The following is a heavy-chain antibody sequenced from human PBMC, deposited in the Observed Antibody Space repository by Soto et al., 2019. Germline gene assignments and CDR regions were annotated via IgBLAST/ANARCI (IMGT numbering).Heavy chain of an antibody. CDR2: INPNSGDT. Sequence: ASVKVSCKASGYTFTGYYVHWVRQAPGQGLEWMGWINPNSGDTYLSQRFQGRVTMNRDTSIGTAYMELRGLTSDDTAEYYCAKGGAIVAAGTRVYLYNAMDVWGQGTTVTVSS. V-gene: IGHV1-2*02. CDR1: GYTFTGYY. J-gene: IGHJ6*02. CDR3: AKGGAIVAAGTRVYLYNAMDV. D-gene: IGHD1-26*01.